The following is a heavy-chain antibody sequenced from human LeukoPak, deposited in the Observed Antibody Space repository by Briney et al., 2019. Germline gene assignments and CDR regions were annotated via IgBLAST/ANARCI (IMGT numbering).Heavy chain of an antibody. D-gene: IGHD3-22*01. J-gene: IGHJ4*02. CDR3: ARDYDSSGFDY. V-gene: IGHV3-30-3*01. CDR2: ISYDGSNK. CDR1: GFTFSSYA. Sequence: GGSLRLSCAASGFTFSSYAMHCVRQAPGKGLEWVAVISYDGSNKYYADSVKGRFTISRDNSKNTLYLQMNSLRAEDTAVYYCARDYDSSGFDYWGQGTLVTVSS.